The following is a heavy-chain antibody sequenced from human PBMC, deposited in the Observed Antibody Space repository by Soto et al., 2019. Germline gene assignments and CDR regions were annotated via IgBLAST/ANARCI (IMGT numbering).Heavy chain of an antibody. V-gene: IGHV3-53*01. CDR3: ARITSGKSAAGFDY. J-gene: IGHJ4*02. Sequence: GGSLRLSCAASGFTVSSNYMSWVRQAPGKGLEWVSVIYSGGSTYYADSVRGRFTISRDNSKNTLYLQMNSLRAEDTAVYYCARITSGKSAAGFDYWGQGTLVTVSS. CDR2: IYSGGST. CDR1: GFTVSSNY. D-gene: IGHD6-13*01.